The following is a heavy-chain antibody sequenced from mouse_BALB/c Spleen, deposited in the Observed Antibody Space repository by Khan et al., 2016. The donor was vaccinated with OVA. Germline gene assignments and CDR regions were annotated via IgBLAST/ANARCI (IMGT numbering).Heavy chain of an antibody. CDR1: GYTFTSYW. CDR3: ARDRIDY. V-gene: IGHV1-7*01. CDR2: INPTSGYP. J-gene: IGHJ2*01. Sequence: VQLQESGAELAKPGASVKMSCTASGYTFTSYWMHWIKQRPGQGLEWIGYINPTSGYPDYTQKFKDKATLTADKSSSTAYMQLSSLTSDDSAVYYSARDRIDYWGQGTALTVSS.